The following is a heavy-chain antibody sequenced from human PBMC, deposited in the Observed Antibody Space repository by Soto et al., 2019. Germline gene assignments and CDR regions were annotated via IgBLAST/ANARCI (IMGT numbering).Heavy chain of an antibody. CDR1: GYTFTSYG. V-gene: IGHV1-18*04. CDR2: ISAYNGNT. D-gene: IGHD2-15*01. CDR3: ARDRLGYCSGGSCSLNY. Sequence: ASVKVSFKASGYTFTSYGISWVRRAPGQGLEWMGWISAYNGNTNYAQKLQGRVTMTTDTSTSTAYMELRSLRSDDTAVYYCARDRLGYCSGGSCSLNYWGQGTLVTVSS. J-gene: IGHJ4*02.